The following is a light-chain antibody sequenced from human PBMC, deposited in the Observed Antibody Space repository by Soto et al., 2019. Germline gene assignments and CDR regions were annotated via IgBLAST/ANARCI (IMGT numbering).Light chain of an antibody. J-gene: IGLJ1*01. CDR2: ENK. CDR1: SSNIGAGYD. CDR3: QSYDSSLSYV. V-gene: IGLV1-40*01. Sequence: VLTQPPSVSGAPGQRVTISCTGSSSNIGAGYDVHWYQQLPGTAPRLLIYENKFRPSGVPDRFSASQSGASASLAITGLQADDEADYYCQSYDSSLSYVFGNGTKVTVL.